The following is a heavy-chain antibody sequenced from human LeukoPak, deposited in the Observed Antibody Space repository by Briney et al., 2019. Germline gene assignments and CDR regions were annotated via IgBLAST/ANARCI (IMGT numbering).Heavy chain of an antibody. CDR2: ISYDGSNK. J-gene: IGHJ4*02. Sequence: PGRSLRLSCAASGFTFSSYGMHWVRQAPGKGLEWVAVISYDGSNKYYADSVKGRFTISRDNSKNTLYLQMNSLRAEDTAVYYCAKGSVYDILTGYYTHFDYWGQGTLATVSS. CDR3: AKGSVYDILTGYYTHFDY. CDR1: GFTFSSYG. V-gene: IGHV3-30*18. D-gene: IGHD3-9*01.